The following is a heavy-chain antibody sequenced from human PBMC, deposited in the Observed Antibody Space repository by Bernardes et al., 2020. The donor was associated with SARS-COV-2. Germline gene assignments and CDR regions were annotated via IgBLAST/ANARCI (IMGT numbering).Heavy chain of an antibody. D-gene: IGHD3-22*01. Sequence: SETLSLTCAVYGGSFSGYYWSWIRQPPGKGLEWIGEINHSGSTNYNPSLKSPVTLSVDTSKNQFSLKLRSVTAADTAVYYCARGRSSIHMILVVFTGGIFYFDYWGQGTLVTVSS. CDR2: INHSGST. J-gene: IGHJ4*02. V-gene: IGHV4-34*01. CDR1: GGSFSGYY. CDR3: ARGRSSIHMILVVFTGGIFYFDY.